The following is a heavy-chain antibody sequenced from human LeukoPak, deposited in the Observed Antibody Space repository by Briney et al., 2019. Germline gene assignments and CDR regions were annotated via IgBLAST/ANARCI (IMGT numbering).Heavy chain of an antibody. CDR1: GGSISSSSYY. Sequence: PSETLSLTCTVSGGSISSSSYYWGWIRQPPGKGLEWIRSIYYSGSTYYNPSLASRVTISVDTSKNQFSLKLSSVTAADTAVYYCARHGGGIYGSTLDYWGQGTLVTVSS. CDR2: IYYSGST. D-gene: IGHD4-17*01. V-gene: IGHV4-39*01. J-gene: IGHJ4*02. CDR3: ARHGGGIYGSTLDY.